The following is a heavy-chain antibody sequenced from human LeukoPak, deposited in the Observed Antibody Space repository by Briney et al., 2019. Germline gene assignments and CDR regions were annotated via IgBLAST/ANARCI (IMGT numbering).Heavy chain of an antibody. Sequence: GGSLRLSCAASGFTFGSFWMHCVRHVRGEGRVWVPRISNDGSNTIYADSVEGRLTLSRDNSKNYVYLQMNRLRAADTCVYHCMRVVGSGFYHSAAASTFDYWGQGSLVAVSS. J-gene: IGHJ4*02. D-gene: IGHD3-10*01. CDR1: GFTFGSFW. V-gene: IGHV3-74*01. CDR3: MRVVGSGFYHSAAASTFDY. CDR2: ISNDGSNT.